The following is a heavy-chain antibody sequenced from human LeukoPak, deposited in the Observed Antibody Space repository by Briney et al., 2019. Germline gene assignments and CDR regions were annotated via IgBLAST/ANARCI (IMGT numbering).Heavy chain of an antibody. CDR3: ARDRGNQRGYYYYYMDV. CDR1: GFTFSSYN. Sequence: GGSLRLSCAVSGFTFSSYNMNWVRQAPGKGLEWVSSTNSIGSRTDYADSVRGRFTISRDNAKNSLYLQMNSLRAEDTAVYYCARDRGNQRGYYYYYMDVWGKGTTVTVSS. CDR2: TNSIGSRT. D-gene: IGHD1-14*01. V-gene: IGHV3-21*01. J-gene: IGHJ6*03.